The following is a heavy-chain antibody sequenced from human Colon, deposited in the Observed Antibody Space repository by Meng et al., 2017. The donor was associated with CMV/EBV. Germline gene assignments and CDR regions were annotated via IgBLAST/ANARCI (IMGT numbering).Heavy chain of an antibody. Sequence: GESLKISCATSGFTFDNYAMSWVRQAPGKGLEWVSAIVGGGGSRTYYADSVKGRVTISRDNSKSTLYLQINSARVEDTAVYYCAKREYCSGSSCYTLNYYYYAVDVWGQGTTVTVSS. D-gene: IGHD2-15*01. J-gene: IGHJ6*02. V-gene: IGHV3-23*01. CDR2: IVGGGGSRT. CDR3: AKREYCSGSSCYTLNYYYYAVDV. CDR1: GFTFDNYA.